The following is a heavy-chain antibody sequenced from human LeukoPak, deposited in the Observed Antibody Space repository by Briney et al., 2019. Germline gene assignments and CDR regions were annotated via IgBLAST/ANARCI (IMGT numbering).Heavy chain of an antibody. CDR1: GFTLSSYA. V-gene: IGHV3-23*01. CDR2: ISGSGGST. J-gene: IGHJ4*02. CDR3: AKDRGAYFDY. Sequence: GGSLRLSCAASGFTLSSYAMSWVRQAPGKGLEWVSAISGSGGSTYYADSVKGRFAISRDNSKNTLYLQMNSLRAEDAAVHYCAKDRGAYFDYWGQGTLVTVSS. D-gene: IGHD3-16*01.